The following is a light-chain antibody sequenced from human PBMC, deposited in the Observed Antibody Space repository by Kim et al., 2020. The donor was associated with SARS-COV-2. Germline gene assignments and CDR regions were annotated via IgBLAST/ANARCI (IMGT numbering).Light chain of an antibody. Sequence: EIVLTQSPGTLSLSPGERATLSCRASQSVSSSYLAWYQQKPGQAPRLLIYGASSRATGIPDRFSGSGSGTDFTLTISRLGPEDFAVYYCQQYGSSPFTVGPGTKVDIK. CDR2: GAS. CDR1: QSVSSSY. V-gene: IGKV3-20*01. CDR3: QQYGSSPFT. J-gene: IGKJ3*01.